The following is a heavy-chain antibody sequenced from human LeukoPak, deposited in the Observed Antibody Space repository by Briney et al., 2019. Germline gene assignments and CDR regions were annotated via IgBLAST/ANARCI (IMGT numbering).Heavy chain of an antibody. CDR3: ARVDYYGDYVPAFDI. D-gene: IGHD4-17*01. Sequence: SETLSLTCTVSGGSISSYYWSWIRQPPGKGLEWIGYIYYSGSTNYNPSLKSRVTISVDTSKNQFSLKLSSVTAADTAVYYCARVDYYGDYVPAFDIWGQGTMVTVSS. V-gene: IGHV4-59*01. CDR2: IYYSGST. CDR1: GGSISSYY. J-gene: IGHJ3*02.